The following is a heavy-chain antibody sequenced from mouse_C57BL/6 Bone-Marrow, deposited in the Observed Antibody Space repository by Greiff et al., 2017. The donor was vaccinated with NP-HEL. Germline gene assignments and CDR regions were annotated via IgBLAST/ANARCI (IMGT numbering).Heavy chain of an antibody. CDR2: ISSGGDYI. D-gene: IGHD4-1*01. CDR1: GFTFSSYA. V-gene: IGHV5-9-1*02. J-gene: IGHJ4*01. Sequence: DVMLVESGEGLVKPGGSLKLSCAASGFTFSSYAMSWVRQTPEKRLEWVAYISSGGDYIYYVDTVKGRFTISRDNARNTLYLQMSSLKSEDTAMYYCTREGANWDAYYAMDYWGQGTSVTVSS. CDR3: TREGANWDAYYAMDY.